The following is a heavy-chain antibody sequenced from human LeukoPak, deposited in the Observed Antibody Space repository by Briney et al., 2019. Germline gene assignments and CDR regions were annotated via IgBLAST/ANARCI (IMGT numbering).Heavy chain of an antibody. CDR3: ARANKYYDILTAYSRFDY. CDR2: MNPNSGNT. Sequence: ASVKVSCKASEYTFTSYDINWVRQATGQGLEWMGWMNPNSGNTGCAQKFQGRVTMTRNTSISTAYMELSSLRSEDTAVYYCARANKYYDILTAYSRFDYWGQGTLVTVSS. V-gene: IGHV1-8*01. D-gene: IGHD3-9*01. CDR1: EYTFTSYD. J-gene: IGHJ4*02.